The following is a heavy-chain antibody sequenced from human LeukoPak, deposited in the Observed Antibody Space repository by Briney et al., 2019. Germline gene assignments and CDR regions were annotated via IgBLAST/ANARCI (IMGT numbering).Heavy chain of an antibody. V-gene: IGHV3-30*04. CDR2: ISYDGSNK. CDR3: ARDGIVVVPAVIAPWNYYCMDV. J-gene: IGHJ6*03. CDR1: GFTFSSYA. Sequence: GGSLRLSCAASGFTFSSYAMHWVRQAPGKGLEWVAVISYDGSNKYYADSVKGRFTISRDNSKNTLYLQMNSLRAEDTAVYYCARDGIVVVPAVIAPWNYYCMDVWGKGTTVTISS. D-gene: IGHD2-2*01.